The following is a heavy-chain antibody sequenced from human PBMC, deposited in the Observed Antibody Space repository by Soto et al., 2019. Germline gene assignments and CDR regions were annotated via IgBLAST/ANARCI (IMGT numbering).Heavy chain of an antibody. CDR2: INPNSGGT. J-gene: IGHJ6*02. V-gene: IGHV1-2*04. Sequence: GLEWMGWINPNSGGTNYAQKFQGWVTMTRDTSISTAYMELSRLRSDDTAVYYCVRGAGQYYDFWSGPYYYGMDVWGQGTTVTVSS. CDR3: VRGAGQYYDFWSGPYYYGMDV. D-gene: IGHD3-3*01.